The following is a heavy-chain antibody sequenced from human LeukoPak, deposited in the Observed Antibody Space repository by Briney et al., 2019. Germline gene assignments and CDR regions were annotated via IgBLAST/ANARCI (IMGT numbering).Heavy chain of an antibody. CDR3: ARDPHMEIAVAGTTADDY. CDR1: GGTFSSYA. CDR2: IIPILGIG. J-gene: IGHJ4*02. Sequence: ASVEVSCNASGGTFSSYAISWVRHAPGQGLEWIGRIIPILGIGNYAQKFQGRVTITADKSTSTAYMELSSLRSEDTAVYYCARDPHMEIAVAGTTADDYWGQGTLVTVSS. V-gene: IGHV1-69*04. D-gene: IGHD6-19*01.